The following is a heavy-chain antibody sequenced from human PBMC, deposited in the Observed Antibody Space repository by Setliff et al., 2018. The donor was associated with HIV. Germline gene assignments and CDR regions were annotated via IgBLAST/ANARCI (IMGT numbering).Heavy chain of an antibody. Sequence: LSLTCTVSAGSIRSSTYYWAWIRQPPGKGLEWIGTIYYSGSTYYNPSLKTRVTTSVDGSKNQFSLKLKSVTAADTAVYYCARWHPPYGFWEEDYWGQGILVTVSS. CDR3: ARWHPPYGFWEEDY. CDR1: AGSIRSSTYY. J-gene: IGHJ4*02. CDR2: IYYSGST. V-gene: IGHV4-39*01. D-gene: IGHD3-10*01.